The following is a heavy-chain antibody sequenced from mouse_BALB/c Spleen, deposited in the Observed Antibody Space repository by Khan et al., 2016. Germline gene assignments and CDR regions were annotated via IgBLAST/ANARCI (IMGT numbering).Heavy chain of an antibody. J-gene: IGHJ2*01. CDR3: ARKKDGYFYYFDY. CDR1: GYSITSDYA. Sequence: EVQLQESGPGLVKPSQSLSLTCTVTGYSITSDYAWNWIRQFPGNKLEWMGYISYSGSTSYNPSLKSRISITRDTSKNQFFLQLNSVTTEDIATYYCARKKDGYFYYFDYWGQGTTLTVSS. CDR2: ISYSGST. D-gene: IGHD2-3*01. V-gene: IGHV3-2*02.